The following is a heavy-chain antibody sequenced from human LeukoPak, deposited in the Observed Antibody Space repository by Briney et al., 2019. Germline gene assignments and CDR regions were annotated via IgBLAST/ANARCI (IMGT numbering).Heavy chain of an antibody. CDR3: AKAKYQLPHDY. CDR2: IRYDGSNA. Sequence: GGSLRLSCAASGFTFSDHGFHWVRQAPGKGLEWVAFIRYDGSNAYYAASVKDRFTISRDNSKNTLYLQMNSLRTEDTAVYYCAKAKYQLPHDYWGQGTLVTGSS. CDR1: GFTFSDHG. V-gene: IGHV3-30*02. D-gene: IGHD2-2*01. J-gene: IGHJ4*02.